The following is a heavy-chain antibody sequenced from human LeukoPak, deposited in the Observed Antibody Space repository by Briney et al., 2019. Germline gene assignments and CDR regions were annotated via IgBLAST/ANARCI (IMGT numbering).Heavy chain of an antibody. D-gene: IGHD4-4*01. J-gene: IGHJ4*02. CDR3: ARDLFNYSNFGY. Sequence: PGGSLRLSCAASGFTVSSNYMSWVRQAPGKGLEWVSVIYSGGSTYYADSVKGRFTISRDNPKNTLYLQMNSLRAEDTAVYYCARDLFNYSNFGYWGQGTLVTVSS. V-gene: IGHV3-66*01. CDR1: GFTVSSNY. CDR2: IYSGGST.